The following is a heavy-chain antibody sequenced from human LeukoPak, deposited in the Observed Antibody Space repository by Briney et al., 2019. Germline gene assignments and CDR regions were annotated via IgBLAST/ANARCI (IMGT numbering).Heavy chain of an antibody. D-gene: IGHD2-15*01. Sequence: SVKVSCKSSGGTFSIYAISWVRQAPGQGLEWMGGIIPIFGTANYAQKFQGRVTITADESTSTAYMELSSLRSEDTAVYYCARSGVVAAITRDYYGMDVWGEGTTVTVSS. V-gene: IGHV1-69*13. CDR3: ARSGVVAAITRDYYGMDV. J-gene: IGHJ6*04. CDR1: GGTFSIYA. CDR2: IIPIFGTA.